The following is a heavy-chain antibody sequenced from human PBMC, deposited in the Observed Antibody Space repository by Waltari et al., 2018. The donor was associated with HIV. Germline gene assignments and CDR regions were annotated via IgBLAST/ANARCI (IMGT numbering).Heavy chain of an antibody. D-gene: IGHD2-2*01. CDR3: ARINCTSVSCYASLDY. J-gene: IGHJ4*02. Sequence: QVQLVQSGAEVKKPGASVKVSCKASGYTFTSYGISWVRQAPGQGLEWMGWVSAYNGNTNYAQKLQGRGTMTTDTSTRTAYMELRSLRSDDTAVYYCARINCTSVSCYASLDYWGQGTLVTVSS. CDR2: VSAYNGNT. V-gene: IGHV1-18*01. CDR1: GYTFTSYG.